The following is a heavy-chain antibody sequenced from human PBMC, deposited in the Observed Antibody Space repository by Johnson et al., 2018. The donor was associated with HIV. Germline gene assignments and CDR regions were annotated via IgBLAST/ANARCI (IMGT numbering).Heavy chain of an antibody. J-gene: IGHJ3*02. CDR2: ISSSCNTI. V-gene: IGHV3-11*04. CDR1: GFTFSDYY. Sequence: QMQLVESGGGLVKPGGSLRLSCAASGFTFSDYYMSWIRQAPGKGLEWVSYISSSCNTIYYADSVKGRFTISRDNAKNSLYLQMNSLRVEDTAVYYCARDESGYDEGFDAFDIWGQGTMVTVSS. CDR3: ARDESGYDEGFDAFDI. D-gene: IGHD5-12*01.